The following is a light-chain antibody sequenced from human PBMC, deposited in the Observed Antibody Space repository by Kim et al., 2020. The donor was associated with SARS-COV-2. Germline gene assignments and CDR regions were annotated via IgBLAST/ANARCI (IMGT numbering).Light chain of an antibody. CDR2: YDS. J-gene: IGLJ2*01. CDR1: SIGSKS. Sequence: PGKTARISRGGNSIGSKSVHWYQQKSGQAPVLVIYYDSDRPSGIPERFSGSNSGNTATLTISRVEAGDEADYYCQVWDSSSDHRVVFGGGTQLTVL. V-gene: IGLV3-21*04. CDR3: QVWDSSSDHRVV.